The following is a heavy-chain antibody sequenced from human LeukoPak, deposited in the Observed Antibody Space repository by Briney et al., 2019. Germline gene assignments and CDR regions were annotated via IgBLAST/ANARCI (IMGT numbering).Heavy chain of an antibody. V-gene: IGHV3-23*01. D-gene: IGHD3-10*01. CDR1: GFTFSSYA. CDR2: ISASGGTT. Sequence: GGSLRLSCAASGFTFSSYAVSWVRQAPVKGLEWVSLISASGGTTHYPDSIKGRFTISRDNSKNTLYLQMDSLRAEDTAVYYCATTVVRGVIKYYFDFWGQGTLVTVSS. CDR3: ATTVVRGVIKYYFDF. J-gene: IGHJ4*02.